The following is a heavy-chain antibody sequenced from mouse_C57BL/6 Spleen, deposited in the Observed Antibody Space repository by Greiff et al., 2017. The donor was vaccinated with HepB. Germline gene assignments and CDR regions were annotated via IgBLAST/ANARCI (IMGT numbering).Heavy chain of an antibody. CDR2: INPYNGDT. Sequence: VQLQQSGPELVKPGDSVKISCKASGYSFTGYFMNWVMQSHGKSLEWIGRINPYNGDTFYNQKFKGKATLTVDKSSSTAHMELRSLTSEDSAVYYCARYSTTVVDYWYFDVWGTGTTVTVSS. D-gene: IGHD1-1*01. CDR1: GYSFTGYF. CDR3: ARYSTTVVDYWYFDV. V-gene: IGHV1-20*01. J-gene: IGHJ1*03.